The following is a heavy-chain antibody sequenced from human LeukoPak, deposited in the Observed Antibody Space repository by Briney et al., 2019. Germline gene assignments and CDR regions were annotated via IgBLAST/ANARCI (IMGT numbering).Heavy chain of an antibody. V-gene: IGHV1-18*01. D-gene: IGHD2-8*01. CDR2: ISAYNGNT. CDR3: AGDIALISSYYYYYMDV. Sequence: ASVKVSCKASGYTFTSYGISWVRQAPGQGLEWMGRISAYNGNTNYAQKLQGRVTMTTDTSTSTAYMELRSLRSDDTAVYYCAGDIALISSYYYYYMDVWGKGTTVTVSS. J-gene: IGHJ6*03. CDR1: GYTFTSYG.